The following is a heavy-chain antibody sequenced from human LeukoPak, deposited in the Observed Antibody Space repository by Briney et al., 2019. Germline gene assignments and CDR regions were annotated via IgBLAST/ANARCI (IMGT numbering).Heavy chain of an antibody. CDR2: IYPGDFDI. V-gene: IGHV5-51*01. D-gene: IGHD4-11*01. J-gene: IGHJ6*02. CDR1: EYKFNSYW. Sequence: GESLKISCKVSEYKFNSYWIAWVRQMPGEGPEWMGIIYPGDFDIRYSPSFQGQVTISADKSISTAYLQWSSLKASDTAMYYCARENSNYYGMDVWGQGTSVTVSS. CDR3: ARENSNYYGMDV.